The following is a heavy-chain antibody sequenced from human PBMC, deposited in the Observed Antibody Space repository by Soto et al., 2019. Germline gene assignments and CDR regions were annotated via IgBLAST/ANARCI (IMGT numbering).Heavy chain of an antibody. Sequence: QVQVVQSGVEVRRPGSSVKVSCKASGDTFKNCVISWVRQAPGQGLEWMGGIIPLFGTTDFAQRFQGRLTITTDESTPTAYMELSRLRSEDTATYYCAAELGFGKLSVVWGQGTPVIVSS. CDR2: IIPLFGTT. CDR3: AAELGFGKLSVV. D-gene: IGHD3-10*01. CDR1: GDTFKNCV. J-gene: IGHJ6*02. V-gene: IGHV1-69*01.